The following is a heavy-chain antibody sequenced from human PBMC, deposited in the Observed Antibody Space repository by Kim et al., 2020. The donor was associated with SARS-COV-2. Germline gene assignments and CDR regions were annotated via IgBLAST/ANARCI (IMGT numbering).Heavy chain of an antibody. J-gene: IGHJ6*02. V-gene: IGHV3-48*03. CDR2: ISSSGSTI. CDR1: GFTFSSYE. CDR3: AKSYCSGGSCYWLGYYYYGMDV. D-gene: IGHD2-15*01. Sequence: GGSLRLSCAASGFTFSSYEMNWVRQAPGKGLEWVSYISSSGSTIYYADSVKGRFTISRDNAKNSLYLQMNSLRAEDTAVYYCAKSYCSGGSCYWLGYYYYGMDVWGQGTTGTVSS.